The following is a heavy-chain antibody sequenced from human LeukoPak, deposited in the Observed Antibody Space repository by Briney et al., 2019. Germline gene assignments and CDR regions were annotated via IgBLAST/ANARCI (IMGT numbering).Heavy chain of an antibody. D-gene: IGHD3-16*01. V-gene: IGHV6-1*01. J-gene: IGHJ6*02. Sequence: SQTLSLTCAISGDSVSSNSAAWNWIRQSPLRGLEWLARTYYKSRWHYDYAVSVKSRININPDTSKNQFSLQLNSVTPEDTAVYYCARGFFAGGMAVWGQGTTVTVSS. CDR1: GDSVSSNSAA. CDR3: ARGFFAGGMAV. CDR2: TYYKSRWHY.